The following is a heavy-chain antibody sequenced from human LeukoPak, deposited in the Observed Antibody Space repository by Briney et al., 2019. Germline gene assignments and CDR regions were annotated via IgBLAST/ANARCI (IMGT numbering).Heavy chain of an antibody. CDR1: GYTFNNYD. J-gene: IGHJ3*01. CDR2: MNPNSGNT. Sequence: ASVTVSCTASGYTFNNYDISWVRQVTGQGLQWMGWMNPNSGNTGYAQEFQGRVTMTRDTSINTAYMELSSLRFEDSAVYYCARECGGDCYRTFALWGQGTMVTVSS. D-gene: IGHD2-21*02. V-gene: IGHV1-8*01. CDR3: ARECGGDCYRTFAL.